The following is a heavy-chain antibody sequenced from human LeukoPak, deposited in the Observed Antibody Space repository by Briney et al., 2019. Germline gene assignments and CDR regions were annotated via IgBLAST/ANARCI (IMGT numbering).Heavy chain of an antibody. Sequence: TGGSLRLSCAASGFTFSSYWMTWVRQAPGKGLEWVAVIWYDGSNKFYADSVKGRFTISRDNSKNTLYLQMNSLRAEDTAVYYCVKESHPDYCEYWGQGTLVSVSS. CDR2: IWYDGSNK. V-gene: IGHV3-33*06. J-gene: IGHJ4*02. CDR1: GFTFSSYW. CDR3: VKESHPDYCEY.